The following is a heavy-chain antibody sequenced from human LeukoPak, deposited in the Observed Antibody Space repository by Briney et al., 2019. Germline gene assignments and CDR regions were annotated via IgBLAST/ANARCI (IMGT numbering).Heavy chain of an antibody. Sequence: PSETLSLTCADYGGSFSGYCWSWIRQSPEKGLEWIGEIDYSGSTKYNPSLKSRVNISIDTSKNQFSLKINSVTAADTAVYYCARGYGSGIPANWGQGNLVTVSS. CDR3: ARGYGSGIPAN. D-gene: IGHD3-10*01. CDR2: IDYSGST. V-gene: IGHV4-34*01. CDR1: GGSFSGYC. J-gene: IGHJ4*02.